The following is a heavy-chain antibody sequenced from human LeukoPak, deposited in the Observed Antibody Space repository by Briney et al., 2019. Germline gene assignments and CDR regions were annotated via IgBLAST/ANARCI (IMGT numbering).Heavy chain of an antibody. V-gene: IGHV3-23*01. CDR2: ISGSGGST. Sequence: QSGGSLRLSCAASGFTFSSYAMSWVRQAPGKGLEWVSAISGSGGSTYYADSVKGRFTISRDNSKNTLYLQMNSLRAEDTAVYYCAKDRRRFLEWLLYAFDTWGQGTMVTVSS. CDR1: GFTFSSYA. J-gene: IGHJ3*02. D-gene: IGHD3-3*01. CDR3: AKDRRRFLEWLLYAFDT.